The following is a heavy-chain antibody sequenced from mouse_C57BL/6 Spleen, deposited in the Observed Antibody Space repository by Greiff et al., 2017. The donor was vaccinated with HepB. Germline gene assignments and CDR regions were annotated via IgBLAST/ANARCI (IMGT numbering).Heavy chain of an antibody. CDR3: TRSHYYGSIDYYAMDY. D-gene: IGHD1-1*01. CDR2: IYPGNSDT. V-gene: IGHV1-5*01. CDR1: GYTFTSYW. Sequence: EVQLQQSGTVLARPGASVKMSCKTSGYTFTSYWMHWVKQRPGQGLEWIGAIYPGNSDTSYNQKFKGKAKLTAVTSASTAYMELSSLTNEDSAVYYCTRSHYYGSIDYYAMDYWGQGTSVTVSS. J-gene: IGHJ4*01.